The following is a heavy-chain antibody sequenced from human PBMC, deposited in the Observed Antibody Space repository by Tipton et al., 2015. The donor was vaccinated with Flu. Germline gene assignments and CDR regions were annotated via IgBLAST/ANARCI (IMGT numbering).Heavy chain of an antibody. Sequence: TLSLTCAVSGYSISSGYYWGWIRQPPGKGLEWIGSIYHNGSTYYNPSLKSRVTISVDTSKNQFSLKLSSVTAADTAVYYCARHPSSLGAFDIWGQGTMVTVSS. CDR3: ARHPSSLGAFDI. D-gene: IGHD7-27*01. CDR2: IYHNGST. V-gene: IGHV4-38-2*01. J-gene: IGHJ3*02. CDR1: GYSISSGYY.